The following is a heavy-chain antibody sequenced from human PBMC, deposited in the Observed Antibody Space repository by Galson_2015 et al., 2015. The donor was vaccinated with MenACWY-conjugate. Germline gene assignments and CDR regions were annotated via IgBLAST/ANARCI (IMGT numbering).Heavy chain of an antibody. V-gene: IGHV1-46*01. CDR1: GYTFTSYY. Sequence: SVKVSCKASGYTFTSYYMHWVRQAPGQGLEWMGIINPSGGSTSYAQKFQGRVTMTRDTSTSTVYMELSSLRSEDTAVYYCVLAGSAGVQEWFREYYYYMDVWGKGTTVTVSS. D-gene: IGHD3-3*01. J-gene: IGHJ6*03. CDR2: INPSGGST. CDR3: VLAGSAGVQEWFREYYYYMDV.